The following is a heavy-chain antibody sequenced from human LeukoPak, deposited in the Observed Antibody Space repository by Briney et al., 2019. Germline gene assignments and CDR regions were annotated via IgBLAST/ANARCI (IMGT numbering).Heavy chain of an antibody. Sequence: PGGSLRLSCAASGFTFSSYAMSWVRQAPGKGLEWVSAISGSGGSTYYADSVKGRFTISRDNSRNTLYLQMNSLRAEDTAVYYCANTYQYVDTAIVTIFDYWGQGTLVTVSS. V-gene: IGHV3-23*01. D-gene: IGHD5-18*01. CDR2: ISGSGGST. CDR3: ANTYQYVDTAIVTIFDY. J-gene: IGHJ4*02. CDR1: GFTFSSYA.